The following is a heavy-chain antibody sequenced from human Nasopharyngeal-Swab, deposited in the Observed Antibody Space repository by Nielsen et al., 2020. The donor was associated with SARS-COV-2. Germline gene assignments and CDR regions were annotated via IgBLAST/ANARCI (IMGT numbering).Heavy chain of an antibody. Sequence: SVHVSCKASGYTFTGYYMHWVRQAPGQGLDWMGWINPNSGGTNYAQKFQGRVTMTRDTSISTAYMELRRLRSDDTAVYYCARDGGYDPWFDPWGQGTLVTVSS. CDR1: GYTFTGYY. V-gene: IGHV1-2*02. CDR2: INPNSGGT. D-gene: IGHD5-12*01. J-gene: IGHJ5*02. CDR3: ARDGGYDPWFDP.